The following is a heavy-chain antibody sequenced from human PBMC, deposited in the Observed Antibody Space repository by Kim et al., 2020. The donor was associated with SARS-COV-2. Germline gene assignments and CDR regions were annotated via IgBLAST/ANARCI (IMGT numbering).Heavy chain of an antibody. Sequence: GGSLRLSCAASGFTFSSYSMNWVRQAPGKGLEWVSSISSSSSYIYYADSVKGRFTISRDNAKNSLYLQMNSLRAEDTAVYYCARDLRRAGYGMDVWGQGTTVTVSS. CDR3: ARDLRRAGYGMDV. V-gene: IGHV3-21*01. CDR2: ISSSSSYI. D-gene: IGHD5-12*01. CDR1: GFTFSSYS. J-gene: IGHJ6*02.